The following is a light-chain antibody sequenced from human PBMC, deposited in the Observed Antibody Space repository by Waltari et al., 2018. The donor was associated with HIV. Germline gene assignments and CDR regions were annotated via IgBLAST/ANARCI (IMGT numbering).Light chain of an antibody. CDR1: QDISNY. Sequence: DIQMTQSPSSLSASVGDRVTITCQASQDISNYLNWYQQKPGKAPKLLIYDASNLETGVPSRFSGSGSGTDFTFTISSLQPEDIATYYCQQYDNRPITFGQGTRLETK. J-gene: IGKJ5*01. CDR3: QQYDNRPIT. V-gene: IGKV1-33*01. CDR2: DAS.